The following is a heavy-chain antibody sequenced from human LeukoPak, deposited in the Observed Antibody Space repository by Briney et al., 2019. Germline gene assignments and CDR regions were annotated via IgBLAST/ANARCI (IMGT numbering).Heavy chain of an antibody. CDR1: GYTFTSYY. CDR2: INPSGGST. Sequence: ASVKVSCKASGYTFTSYYIHWVRQAPGQGLEWMGIINPSGGSTSYAQKFQGRVTMTRDTSTSTVYMELSSLRSEDTAVYYCARGYDYGDPNYYDTQYYFDYWGQGTLVTVSS. V-gene: IGHV1-46*03. J-gene: IGHJ4*02. D-gene: IGHD4-17*01. CDR3: ARGYDYGDPNYYDTQYYFDY.